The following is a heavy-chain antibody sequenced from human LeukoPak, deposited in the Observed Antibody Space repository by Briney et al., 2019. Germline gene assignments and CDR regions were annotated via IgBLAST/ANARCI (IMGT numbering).Heavy chain of an antibody. CDR2: ITGSGKNA. J-gene: IGHJ6*02. V-gene: IGHV3-23*01. D-gene: IGHD6-13*01. Sequence: GGSLRLSCAASGFTFSSYAMSWVRQAPGKGLEWVSVITGSGKNAYYADSVKGRFTVSKDNSKNTVYLQMNDLRVDDTAVYYCAKAASSSWPSYQYGMDVWGQGTTVTVSS. CDR1: GFTFSSYA. CDR3: AKAASSSWPSYQYGMDV.